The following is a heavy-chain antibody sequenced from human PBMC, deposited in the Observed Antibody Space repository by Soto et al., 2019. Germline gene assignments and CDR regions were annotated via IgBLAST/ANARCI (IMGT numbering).Heavy chain of an antibody. CDR3: AKSVRYCLGSSCSTEAFEV. D-gene: IGHD2-15*01. J-gene: IGHJ3*01. CDR2: ISYDGSNT. CDR1: GFSFSDSG. Sequence: QVHLVESGGGVVQPGMSLRLSCVASGFSFSDSGMHWVRQAPAKELEWVAAISYDGSNTYYVDCVNDRFTISRDNSKNTLYLQMNSLRAEDKAVYYWAKSVRYCLGSSCSTEAFEVWGQGTVVSVSS. V-gene: IGHV3-30*18.